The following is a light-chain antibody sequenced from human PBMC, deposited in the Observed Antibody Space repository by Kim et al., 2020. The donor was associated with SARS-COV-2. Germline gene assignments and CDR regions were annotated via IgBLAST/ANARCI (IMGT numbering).Light chain of an antibody. CDR3: ASWDDSLSGPL. CDR2: RDN. CDR1: NSNIGSNY. J-gene: IGLJ3*02. Sequence: GQRVTISCSGRNSNIGSNYVYWYQQLPGTAPKLLIYRDNQRPSGVPARFSGSKSGTSASLAISGLRSEDEADYHCASWDDSLSGPLFGGGTQLTVL. V-gene: IGLV1-47*01.